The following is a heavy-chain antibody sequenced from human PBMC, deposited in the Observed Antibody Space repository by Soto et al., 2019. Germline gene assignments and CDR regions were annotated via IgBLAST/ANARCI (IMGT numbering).Heavy chain of an antibody. J-gene: IGHJ3*02. V-gene: IGHV1-24*01. CDR2: FDPEDGET. CDR1: GYTLTELS. CDR3: ATKDYYDSSGYYYLGAFDI. D-gene: IGHD3-22*01. Sequence: ASVKVSCKVSGYTLTELSMHWVRQAPGKGLEWMGGFDPEDGETIYAQKFQGRVTMTEDTSTETAYMELSSLRSEDTAVYYCATKDYYDSSGYYYLGAFDIWGQGTMVTV.